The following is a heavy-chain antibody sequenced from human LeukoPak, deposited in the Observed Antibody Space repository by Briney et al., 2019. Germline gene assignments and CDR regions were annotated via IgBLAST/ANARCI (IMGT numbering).Heavy chain of an antibody. J-gene: IGHJ4*02. CDR1: GFPFSSYG. V-gene: IGHV3-23*01. CDR3: AKDQLNRFCSSGSCSITHDS. Sequence: GGSLRLACAASGFPFSSYGMSWVRQAPGEGLEWVSGITGSTRTTYYADSVKGRFTISRDNSKNTLYLQMNSLRAEDPAVYYCAKDQLNRFCSSGSCSITHDSWGQGTLVTVSS. CDR2: ITGSTRTT. D-gene: IGHD2-15*01.